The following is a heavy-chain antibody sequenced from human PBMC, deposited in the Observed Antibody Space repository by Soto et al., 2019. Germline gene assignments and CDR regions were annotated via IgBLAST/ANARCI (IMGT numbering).Heavy chain of an antibody. Sequence: QVQLVESGGGVVQPGWSLRLSCAASGFTLSSFGRHWVRQAPGKGLEWVAVVSYNGFNENYADSVKGRFIISRDTSKNTLYLQMNSLRAEDTAVYYCAKVGEDGDYDGYFDYWGQGTLVTVSS. CDR1: GFTLSSFG. V-gene: IGHV3-30*18. CDR3: AKVGEDGDYDGYFDY. J-gene: IGHJ4*02. CDR2: VSYNGFNE. D-gene: IGHD4-17*01.